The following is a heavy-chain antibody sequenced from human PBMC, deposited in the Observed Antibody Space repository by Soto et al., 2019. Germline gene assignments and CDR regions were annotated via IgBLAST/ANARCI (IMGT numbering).Heavy chain of an antibody. CDR1: GYTLTGYY. CDR2: INPNSGGT. D-gene: IGHD6-19*01. J-gene: IGHJ3*02. Sequence: ASVKVSCKASGYTLTGYYMHWVRQAPGQGLEWMGWINPNSGGTNYAQKFQGWVTMTRDTSISTAYMELSRLRSDDTAVYYCASRIAVGDAFDIWGQGTMVTVSS. V-gene: IGHV1-2*04. CDR3: ASRIAVGDAFDI.